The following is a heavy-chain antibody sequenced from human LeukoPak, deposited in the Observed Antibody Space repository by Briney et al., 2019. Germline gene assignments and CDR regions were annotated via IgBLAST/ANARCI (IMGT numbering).Heavy chain of an antibody. J-gene: IGHJ6*03. V-gene: IGHV3-15*01. CDR3: TTVVPAAMSYYYYMDV. CDR1: GFTFSNAW. D-gene: IGHD2-2*01. Sequence: GGSLRLSCAASGFTFSNAWMSWVRQAPGKGLEWVGRIKSKTDGGTTDYAAPVKGRFTISRDDSKNTLYLQMNSLKTEDTAVYYCTTVVPAAMSYYYYMDVWGKGTTVTVSS. CDR2: IKSKTDGGTT.